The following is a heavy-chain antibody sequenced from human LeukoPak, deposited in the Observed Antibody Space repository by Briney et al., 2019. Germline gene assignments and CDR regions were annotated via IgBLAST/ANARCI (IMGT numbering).Heavy chain of an antibody. CDR2: ISGSGGST. V-gene: IGHV3-23*01. CDR1: GFTFSSYA. Sequence: GGSLRLSCAASGFTFSSYAMSWVRQAPGKGLEWVSAISGSGGSTYYADSVKGRFTISRDNSKNTLYLQMNSLRAEDTAVYYCAKVPGIVVVPAAQRDYWGQGTLVTVSS. D-gene: IGHD2-2*01. CDR3: AKVPGIVVVPAAQRDY. J-gene: IGHJ4*02.